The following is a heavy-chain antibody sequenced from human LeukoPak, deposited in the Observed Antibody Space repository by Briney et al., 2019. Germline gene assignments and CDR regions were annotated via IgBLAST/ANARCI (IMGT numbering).Heavy chain of an antibody. J-gene: IGHJ4*02. CDR1: GITFSSYA. Sequence: GGSLRLAFAASGITFSSYARSWCLQAPGKWREWRSAISCTVGSRYYADSVKGRFPISRDNSKNTLYLQINSVRAEDKAVYSCATDRVYGGCFDYWGQGTLVNVYS. D-gene: IGHD4/OR15-4a*01. CDR2: ISCTVGSR. V-gene: IGHV3-23*01. CDR3: ATDRVYGGCFDY.